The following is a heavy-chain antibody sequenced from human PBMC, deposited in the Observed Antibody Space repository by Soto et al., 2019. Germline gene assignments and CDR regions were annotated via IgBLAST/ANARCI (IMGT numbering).Heavy chain of an antibody. V-gene: IGHV1-69*02. CDR2: FIPILDMA. CDR3: AITYCRDNSCPRDFDF. CDR1: GGTFNTYT. D-gene: IGHD2-21*01. Sequence: QVQVVQSGAEVKKPESSVKVSCKPSGGTFNTYTVNWVRLAPGHGLEWMGRFIPILDMANYAKKFQDRVSITAVRSTFTAYMELNSLTSDDTAVYYCAITYCRDNSCPRDFDFWGPGTRVTVSS. J-gene: IGHJ4*02.